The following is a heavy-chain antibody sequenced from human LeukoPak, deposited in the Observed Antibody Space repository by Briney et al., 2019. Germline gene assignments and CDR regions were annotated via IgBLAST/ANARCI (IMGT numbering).Heavy chain of an antibody. CDR1: GYSISSGYY. CDR2: IYHSGST. CDR3: ARWVAVRFDP. V-gene: IGHV4-38-2*02. Sequence: SETLSLTCTVSGYSISSGYYWGWIRQPPGAGLEGIGGIYHSGSTYYSPALKSRGTISVDTSKNQFSLKLSSVTAADTAVYYCARWVAVRFDPWGQGTLVTVSS. D-gene: IGHD2-15*01. J-gene: IGHJ5*02.